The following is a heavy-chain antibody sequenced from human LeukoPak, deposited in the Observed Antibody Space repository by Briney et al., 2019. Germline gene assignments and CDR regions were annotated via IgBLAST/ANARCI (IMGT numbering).Heavy chain of an antibody. CDR1: GFTFSDYY. D-gene: IGHD3-10*01. V-gene: IGHV3-11*04. Sequence: GGSLRLSCAASGFTFSDYYMNWIRQAPGKGLEWVSYISSSGSTIYYADSVKGRFTISRDNAKNSLYLQMNSLRAEDTAVYYCARDWVMVREYLPGMGFDYWGQGTLVTVSS. J-gene: IGHJ4*02. CDR3: ARDWVMVREYLPGMGFDY. CDR2: ISSSGSTI.